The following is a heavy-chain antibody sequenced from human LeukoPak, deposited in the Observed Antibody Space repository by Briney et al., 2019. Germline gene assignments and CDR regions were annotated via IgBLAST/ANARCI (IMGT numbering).Heavy chain of an antibody. V-gene: IGHV3-30*18. Sequence: PGGSLRLSCAASGFTFSSYGMHWVRQAPGKGLEWVAVISYDGINKYYADSVKGRFTISRDNSKNTLYLQMNSLRAEDTAVYYCAKGGIAVADNYYYGMDVWGQGTTVTVSS. J-gene: IGHJ6*02. D-gene: IGHD6-19*01. CDR3: AKGGIAVADNYYYGMDV. CDR1: GFTFSSYG. CDR2: ISYDGINK.